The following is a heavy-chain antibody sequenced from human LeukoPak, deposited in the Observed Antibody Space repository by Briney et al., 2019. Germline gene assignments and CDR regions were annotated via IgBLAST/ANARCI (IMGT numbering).Heavy chain of an antibody. CDR1: GGSISSYY. CDR2: IYYSGST. D-gene: IGHD6-13*01. V-gene: IGHV4-59*01. Sequence: SETLSLTCTVSGGSISSYYWSWIRQPPGKGLEWTGYIYYSGSTNYNPSLKSRVTISVDTSKNQFSLKLSSVTAADTAVYYCARTQLAFYYMDVWGKGTTVTVSS. CDR3: ARTQLAFYYMDV. J-gene: IGHJ6*03.